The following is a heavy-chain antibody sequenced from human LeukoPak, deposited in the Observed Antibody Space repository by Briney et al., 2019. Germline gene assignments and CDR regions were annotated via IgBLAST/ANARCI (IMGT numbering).Heavy chain of an antibody. Sequence: PSETLSLTCTVSGASIRSSYWSWSRRPPGRGLQWIGFIYYTGSTHYNPSLKSGVTISVDTSKNQFSLKLSSVTAADTAVYYCASIVGGSRFDPWGQGILVTVSS. CDR2: IYYTGST. CDR1: GASIRSSY. J-gene: IGHJ5*02. D-gene: IGHD1-26*01. V-gene: IGHV4-59*01. CDR3: ASIVGGSRFDP.